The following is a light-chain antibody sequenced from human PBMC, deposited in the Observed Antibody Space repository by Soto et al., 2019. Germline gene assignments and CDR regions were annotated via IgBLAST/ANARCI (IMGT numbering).Light chain of an antibody. V-gene: IGLV8-61*01. CDR3: VLYLGSGIPV. J-gene: IGLJ2*01. Sequence: QTVVTQEPSFSVSPGGTVTLTCGLSSGSVSTSNFPSWYQQTPGQAPRTLIYDTNTRSSGVPDRFSGSILGNRAALTITGARAGDECDYYCVLYLGSGIPVFGGGTKLTFL. CDR2: DTN. CDR1: SGSVSTSNF.